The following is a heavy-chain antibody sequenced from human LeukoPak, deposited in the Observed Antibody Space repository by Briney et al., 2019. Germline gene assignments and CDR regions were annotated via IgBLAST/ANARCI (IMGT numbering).Heavy chain of an antibody. V-gene: IGHV3-33*01. CDR1: GFTFSSYG. D-gene: IGHD5/OR15-5a*01. CDR2: IWYDGSNK. CDR3: ARRPLRYGAYYYGMDV. Sequence: GGSLRLSCAASGFTFSSYGMHWVRQAPGKGLEWVAVIWYDGSNKYYADSVKGRFTISRDNSKNTLYLQMNSLRAEDTAVYYCARRPLRYGAYYYGMDVWGQGTTVTVSS. J-gene: IGHJ6*02.